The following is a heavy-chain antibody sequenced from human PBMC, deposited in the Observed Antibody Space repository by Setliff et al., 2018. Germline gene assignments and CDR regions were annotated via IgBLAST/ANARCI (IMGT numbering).Heavy chain of an antibody. J-gene: IGHJ6*03. CDR3: ARGEHIVSGDFYHYTDV. D-gene: IGHD2-15*01. Sequence: ASVKVSCKASGYPFTNYGITWVRQAPGQGLEWLGWISTYNVNTTYAQKLQDRVTMTTDTSTSTAYMELRSLRSDDTAVYYCARGEHIVSGDFYHYTDVWGKGTTVTVSS. V-gene: IGHV1-18*01. CDR1: GYPFTNYG. CDR2: ISTYNVNT.